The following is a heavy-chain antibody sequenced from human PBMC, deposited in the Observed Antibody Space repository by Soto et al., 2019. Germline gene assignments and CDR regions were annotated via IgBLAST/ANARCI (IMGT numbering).Heavy chain of an antibody. CDR3: ARKIQTVRGSGLAWFGDYYYYMDF. V-gene: IGHV4-39*01. J-gene: IGHJ6*03. D-gene: IGHD3-10*01. CDR1: GGSISSSSYY. Sequence: SETLSLTCTVSGGSISSSSYYWGWIRQPPGKGLEWIGSIYYSGSTYYNPSLKSRVTISVDTSKNQFSLKLSSVTAADTAVYYCARKIQTVRGSGLAWFGDYYYYMDFWGKGTTVTVSS. CDR2: IYYSGST.